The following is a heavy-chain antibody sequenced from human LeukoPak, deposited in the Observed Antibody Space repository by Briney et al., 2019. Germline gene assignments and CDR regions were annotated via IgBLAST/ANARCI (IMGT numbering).Heavy chain of an antibody. CDR2: INHSGST. CDR1: GGSFSGYY. V-gene: IGHV4-34*01. D-gene: IGHD2-8*02. CDR3: SGAWSINWFDP. Sequence: PSETLSLTCAVYGGSFSGYYWSWIRQPPGKGLEWIGEINHSGSTNYNPSLKSRVTISLDTSKNQFSLKLSSVTAADTAVYYCSGAWSINWFDPWGQGTLVTVSS. J-gene: IGHJ5*02.